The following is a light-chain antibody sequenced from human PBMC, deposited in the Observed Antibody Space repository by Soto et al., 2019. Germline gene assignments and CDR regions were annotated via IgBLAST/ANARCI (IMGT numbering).Light chain of an antibody. CDR3: QHCYTAHPST. Sequence: DIQMTQSPSSLSASVGASVTITCRASQNIYNYLNWYQQKPGKAPRLLIYAASTLHSGVPSRFTGCVSGKDFSLTINDLQPEDFANNYCQHCYTAHPSTFGQGTRLEI. CDR2: AAS. V-gene: IGKV1-39*01. CDR1: QNIYNY. J-gene: IGKJ2*01.